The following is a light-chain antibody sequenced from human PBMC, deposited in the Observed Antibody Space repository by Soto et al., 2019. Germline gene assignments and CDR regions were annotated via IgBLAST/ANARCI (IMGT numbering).Light chain of an antibody. J-gene: IGKJ4*01. CDR3: QQYDSYPLT. CDR2: QGS. V-gene: IGKV1-5*03. Sequence: DIQLTQSPSSLSASVGDRVTITCRASRSISNSLAWYQQRPGKAPKHLIYQGSTLQREVSSRFSGSGSGTEFTLTISGLQPDDFATYYCQQYDSYPLTFGGGTRVDIK. CDR1: RSISNS.